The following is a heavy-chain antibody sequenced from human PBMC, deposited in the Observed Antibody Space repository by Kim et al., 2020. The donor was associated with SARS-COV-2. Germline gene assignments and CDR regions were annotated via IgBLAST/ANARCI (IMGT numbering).Heavy chain of an antibody. CDR2: IYYSGST. CDR3: ARPGTAVADAFDY. CDR1: GGSISSSSYY. D-gene: IGHD6-19*01. V-gene: IGHV4-39*01. Sequence: SETLSLTCTVSGGSISSSSYYWGWIRQPPGKGLEWIGSIYYSGSTYYNPSLKSRVTISVDTSKNQFSLKLSSVTAADTAVYYCARPGTAVADAFDYWGQG. J-gene: IGHJ4*02.